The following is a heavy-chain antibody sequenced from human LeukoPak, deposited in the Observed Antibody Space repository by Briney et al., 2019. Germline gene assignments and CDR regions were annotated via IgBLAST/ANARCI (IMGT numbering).Heavy chain of an antibody. V-gene: IGHV3-11*01. CDR2: ISSSGSTI. CDR3: ARDFDGTLNFDY. D-gene: IGHD3-9*01. CDR1: GFTFSDYY. J-gene: IGHJ4*02. Sequence: TSGGSLRLSCAASGFTFSDYYMSWIRQAPGKGLEWVSYISSSGSTIYYADSVKGRFTISRDNAKNSLYLQMNSPRAEDTAVYYCARDFDGTLNFDYWGQGTLVTVSS.